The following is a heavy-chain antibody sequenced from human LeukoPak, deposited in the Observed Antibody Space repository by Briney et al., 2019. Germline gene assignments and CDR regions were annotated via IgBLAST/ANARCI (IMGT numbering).Heavy chain of an antibody. Sequence: GGSLRLSCAASGFTFSSYAMSWVRQAPGKGLEWVSLITGSGDNTYYADSVKGRFTISRDNSKNTLFLQMSSLRAEDTAIYFCAKDPNWRNHFDYWGRGTLVTVSS. J-gene: IGHJ4*02. CDR2: ITGSGDNT. D-gene: IGHD1-20*01. CDR1: GFTFSSYA. V-gene: IGHV3-23*01. CDR3: AKDPNWRNHFDY.